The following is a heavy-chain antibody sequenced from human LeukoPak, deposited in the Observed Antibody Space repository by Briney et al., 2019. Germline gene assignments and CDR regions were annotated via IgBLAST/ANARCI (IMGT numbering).Heavy chain of an antibody. V-gene: IGHV1-46*01. CDR3: ARGGITGTTFGREEFDY. CDR1: GYTFISYG. D-gene: IGHD1-7*01. J-gene: IGHJ4*02. Sequence: GASVKVSCKTSGYTFISYGISWVRQAPGQGLEWMGIINPSGGSTSYAQKFQGRVTMTRDTSTSTVYMELSSLRSEDTAVYYCARGGITGTTFGREEFDYWGQGTLVTVSS. CDR2: INPSGGST.